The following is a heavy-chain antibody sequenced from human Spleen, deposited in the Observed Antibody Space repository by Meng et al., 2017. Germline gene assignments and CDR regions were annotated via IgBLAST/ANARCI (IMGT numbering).Heavy chain of an antibody. CDR3: ARRVHDGRHYHYFDY. Sequence: QPQLQESGPGLVKPSEALSLTCSVSGGSISTSGYYWDWVRQPPGTRLEWIGSIYYSGATYYNPSLKSRVTMSVDTSKNQFSLRLSSVTAADTAVYFCARRVHDGRHYHYFDYWGQGALVTVSS. V-gene: IGHV4-39*01. J-gene: IGHJ4*02. CDR2: IYYSGAT. D-gene: IGHD3-16*01. CDR1: GGSISTSGYY.